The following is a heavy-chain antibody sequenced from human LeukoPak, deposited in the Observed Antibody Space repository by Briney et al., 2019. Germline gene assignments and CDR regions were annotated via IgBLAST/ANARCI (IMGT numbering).Heavy chain of an antibody. V-gene: IGHV1-18*01. CDR1: GYTFTSYG. CDR3: ARDREMATSNDY. Sequence: ASVKVSCKASGYTFTSYGISWVRQAPGQGLEWMGWISAYNGNTNYAQKLQGRVTMTTDTSTSTAYMELRSLRSDDTAVYHCARDREMATSNDYWGQGTLVTVSS. D-gene: IGHD5-24*01. J-gene: IGHJ4*02. CDR2: ISAYNGNT.